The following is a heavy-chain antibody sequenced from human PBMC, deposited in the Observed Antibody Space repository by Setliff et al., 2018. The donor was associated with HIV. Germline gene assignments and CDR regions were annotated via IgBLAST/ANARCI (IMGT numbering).Heavy chain of an antibody. V-gene: IGHV1-69*13. Sequence: SVKVSCKVSGGTFRKYSMNWIRQAPGQGLEWMGGIVPIFGTTKYAQKFQGRVTITADESTSTVYMALSSLTSEDTAVYYCERDRTGTPHYYYMDVWGKGTTVTVSS. CDR2: IVPIFGTT. CDR1: GGTFRKYS. J-gene: IGHJ6*03. CDR3: ERDRTGTPHYYYMDV. D-gene: IGHD1-7*01.